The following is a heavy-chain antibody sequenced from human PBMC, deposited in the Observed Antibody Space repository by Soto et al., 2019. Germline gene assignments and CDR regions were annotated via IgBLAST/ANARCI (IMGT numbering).Heavy chain of an antibody. CDR2: IVVGSGNT. V-gene: IGHV1-58*01. CDR3: AAPVLLWFGESVESYYYGMDV. CDR1: GFTFTSSA. Sequence: ASVKVSCKASGFTFTSSAVQWVRQARGQRLEWIGWIVVGSGNTNYAQKFQERVTITRDMSTSTAYMELSSLRSEDTAVYYCAAPVLLWFGESVESYYYGMDVWGQGTTVTVSS. J-gene: IGHJ6*02. D-gene: IGHD3-10*01.